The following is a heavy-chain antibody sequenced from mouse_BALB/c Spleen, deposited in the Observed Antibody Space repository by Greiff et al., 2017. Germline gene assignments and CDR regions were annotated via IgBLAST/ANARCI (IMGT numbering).Heavy chain of an antibody. Sequence: VQLQQSGAELMKPGASVKISCKATGYTFSSYWIEWVKQRPGHGLEWIGEILPGSGSTNYNEKFKGKATFTADTSSNTAYIQLSSLTSEDTAVYYCARRIITVGYYFDYWGQGTTLTVSA. CDR3: ARRIITVGYYFDY. J-gene: IGHJ2*01. V-gene: IGHV1-9*01. D-gene: IGHD1-1*01. CDR2: ILPGSGST. CDR1: GYTFSSYW.